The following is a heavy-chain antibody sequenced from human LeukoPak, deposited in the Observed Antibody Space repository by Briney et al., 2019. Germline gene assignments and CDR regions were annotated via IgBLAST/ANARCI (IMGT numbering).Heavy chain of an antibody. Sequence: ASVKVSCKASGYTFSSYGISWVRQAAGQGLEWMGWISAYNGDTNYAQKFQGRVTMTTDTSTSTAYMEVRSLRSDDTAVYYCVRDRASMIVVIISPDAFDIWGQGTMVTVSS. J-gene: IGHJ3*02. CDR3: VRDRASMIVVIISPDAFDI. D-gene: IGHD3-22*01. CDR1: GYTFSSYG. V-gene: IGHV1-18*01. CDR2: ISAYNGDT.